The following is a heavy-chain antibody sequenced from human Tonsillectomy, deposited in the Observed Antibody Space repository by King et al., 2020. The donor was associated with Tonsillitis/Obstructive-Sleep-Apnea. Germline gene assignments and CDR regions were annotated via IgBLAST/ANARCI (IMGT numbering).Heavy chain of an antibody. CDR2: IGGSGGST. CDR3: AKDLTTTGYYGMDL. J-gene: IGHJ6*02. Sequence: VQLVESGGGLVQPGGSLRLSCADSGFTFSSYAMSWVRQAPGKGLEWVSAIGGSGGSTNYADSVKGRFTISRDNFKNTLYLQMNSLRAEDTAVYYCAKDLTTTGYYGMDLWGQGTTVTVSS. D-gene: IGHD1-1*01. CDR1: GFTFSSYA. V-gene: IGHV3-23*04.